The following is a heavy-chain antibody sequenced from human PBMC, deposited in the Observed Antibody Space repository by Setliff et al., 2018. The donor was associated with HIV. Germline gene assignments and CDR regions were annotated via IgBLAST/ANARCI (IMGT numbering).Heavy chain of an antibody. CDR1: GYSISSGYY. D-gene: IGHD4-17*01. J-gene: IGHJ4*02. CDR2: IYHSGST. V-gene: IGHV4-38-2*01. CDR3: ARGRIAFGDYFQ. Sequence: SETLSLTCAVSGYSISSGYYWGWIRQPPGKGLEWIGSIYHSGSTYYNPSLKSRVTISVDTSKNQFSLKLSSVTAADTAVYYCARGRIAFGDYFQWGQGTLVTVSS.